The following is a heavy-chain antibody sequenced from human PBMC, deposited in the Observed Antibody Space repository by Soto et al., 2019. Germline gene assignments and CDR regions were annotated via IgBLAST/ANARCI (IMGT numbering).Heavy chain of an antibody. D-gene: IGHD1-26*01. CDR2: ISSSSSYI. CDR3: ARMGYVGDIYYYYGMDV. V-gene: IGHV3-21*01. Sequence: EVQLVESGGGLVKPGGSLRLSCAASGFTFSSYSMNWVRQAPGKGLEWVSSISSSSSYIYYADSVKGRFTISRDNAKNSLYLKRNSLRAEDTAVYYCARMGYVGDIYYYYGMDVWGQGTTVTVSS. CDR1: GFTFSSYS. J-gene: IGHJ6*02.